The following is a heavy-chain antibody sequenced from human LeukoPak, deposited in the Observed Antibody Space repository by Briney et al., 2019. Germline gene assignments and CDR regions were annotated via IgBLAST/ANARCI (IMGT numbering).Heavy chain of an antibody. CDR3: ARMYSGSYDY. V-gene: IGHV1-46*01. CDR2: INPSGGSA. CDR1: GYTFINFY. Sequence: GASVKVSCKASGYTFINFYIHWVRQAPGQGLEWMGIINPSGGSATYAQKFQGRVTVTRDTSTSTVYMELSSLTSEDTAVYYCARMYSGSYDYWGQGTLVTVSS. D-gene: IGHD1-26*01. J-gene: IGHJ4*02.